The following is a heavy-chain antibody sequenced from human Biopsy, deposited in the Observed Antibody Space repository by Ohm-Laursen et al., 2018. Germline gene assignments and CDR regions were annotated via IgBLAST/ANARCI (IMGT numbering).Heavy chain of an antibody. Sequence: SQTLSLTCTVSGGSVSSGGFYWSWIRQHPGKGLEWIGYIYYSGTTYYNPSLKSLVTISVDTCKNQFSLKLNSVTAADTAVYYCARRPYGGTRYWYFDLWGRGTLVTVSS. D-gene: IGHD4-23*01. V-gene: IGHV4-31*01. CDR1: GGSVSSGGFY. CDR3: ARRPYGGTRYWYFDL. CDR2: IYYSGTT. J-gene: IGHJ2*01.